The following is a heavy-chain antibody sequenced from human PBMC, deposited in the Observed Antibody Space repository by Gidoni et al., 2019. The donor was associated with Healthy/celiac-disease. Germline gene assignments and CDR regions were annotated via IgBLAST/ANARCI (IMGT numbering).Heavy chain of an antibody. J-gene: IGHJ4*02. Sequence: EVQLVESGGGLVQPGGSLRLSCAASGFTFSSYAMSWVRQAPGKGLGWVSAISGSGGSTYYADSVKCRFTISRDNSKNTLYLQMNSLRAEDTAVYYCAKGGRFLEWLLGDYWGQGTLVTVSS. CDR3: AKGGRFLEWLLGDY. V-gene: IGHV3-23*04. D-gene: IGHD3-3*01. CDR1: GFTFSSYA. CDR2: ISGSGGST.